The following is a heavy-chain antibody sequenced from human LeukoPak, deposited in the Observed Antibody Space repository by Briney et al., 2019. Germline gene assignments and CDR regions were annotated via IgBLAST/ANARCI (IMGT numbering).Heavy chain of an antibody. CDR2: IRYDGSNK. V-gene: IGHV3-30*02. J-gene: IGHJ4*02. Sequence: GGSLRLSCAASGFTFSSYGMHWVRQAPGKGLEWVAFIRYDGSNKYYADSVKGRFTISRDNSKDSVFLQMSSLRPEDTAVYFCARGEYHQDGIGTNRFDNWGQGALVTVSS. CDR3: ARGEYHQDGIGTNRFDN. CDR1: GFTFSSYG. D-gene: IGHD5-24*01.